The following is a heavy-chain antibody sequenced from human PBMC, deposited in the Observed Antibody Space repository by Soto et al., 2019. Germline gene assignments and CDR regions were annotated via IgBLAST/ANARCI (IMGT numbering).Heavy chain of an antibody. CDR3: ARNIYYDSSGYSDY. Sequence: ASVKVSCNASGYTFTSYGISWVRLAPGQGLEWMGWISAYNGNTNYAQKLQGRVTMTTDTSTSTAYMELRSLRSDDTAVYYCARNIYYDSSGYSDYWGQGTLVTVSS. CDR2: ISAYNGNT. V-gene: IGHV1-18*01. J-gene: IGHJ4*02. CDR1: GYTFTSYG. D-gene: IGHD3-22*01.